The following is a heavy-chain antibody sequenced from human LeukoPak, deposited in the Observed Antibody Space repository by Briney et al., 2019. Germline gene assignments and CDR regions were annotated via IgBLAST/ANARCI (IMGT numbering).Heavy chain of an antibody. Sequence: SETLSLTCTVSGGSISSSSYYWGWIRQPPGKGLEWIGSIYDSGSTYYNPSLKSRVTISLDTSKNQFSLKLSSVTAADTAVYFCARYSNAVAGARWFDHWGQGTLVTVSS. D-gene: IGHD2-21*01. CDR2: IYDSGST. CDR3: ARYSNAVAGARWFDH. J-gene: IGHJ5*02. CDR1: GGSISSSSYY. V-gene: IGHV4-39*07.